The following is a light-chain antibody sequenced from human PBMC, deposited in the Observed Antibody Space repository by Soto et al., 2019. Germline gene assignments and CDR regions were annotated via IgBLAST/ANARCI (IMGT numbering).Light chain of an antibody. Sequence: DIQVTQSPSSVSASVGDRVTITCRASQGIVNWLAWYQQKPGKAPKLLIYGASTLQSGVPSRFSGSGSGTNFTLTINGLQPEDFATYYCQQANTFPAFGQGTKVEI. CDR2: GAS. V-gene: IGKV1-12*01. J-gene: IGKJ1*01. CDR1: QGIVNW. CDR3: QQANTFPA.